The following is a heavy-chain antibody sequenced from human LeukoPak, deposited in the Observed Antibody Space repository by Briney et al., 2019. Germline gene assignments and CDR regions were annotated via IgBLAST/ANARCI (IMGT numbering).Heavy chain of an antibody. V-gene: IGHV4-39*01. CDR2: IYYSGST. CDR3: ARVSTDGYSSIGGDY. Sequence: PSETLSLTCTVSGGSISSSSYYWGWIRQPPGKGLEWIGSIYYSGSTYYNPPLKSRVTISVDTSKNQFSLKLSSVTAADTAVYYCARVSTDGYSSIGGDYWGQGTLVTVSS. J-gene: IGHJ4*02. D-gene: IGHD6-13*01. CDR1: GGSISSSSYY.